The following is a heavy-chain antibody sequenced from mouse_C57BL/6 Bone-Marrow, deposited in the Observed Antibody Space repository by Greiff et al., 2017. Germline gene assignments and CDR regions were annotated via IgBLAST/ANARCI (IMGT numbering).Heavy chain of an antibody. D-gene: IGHD1-1*01. CDR2: ISSGGSPI. Sequence: EVQGVESGGGLVKPGGSLKLSCEASGFTFSNYGMHWVRQAPEKGLEWVAYISSGGSPINYADTVKGPFTISRDNAKNTLFLKMTSLRSKDTAWYYCAKYYYGSSDDYYAMGYWGQGTAVTVSS. J-gene: IGHJ4*01. V-gene: IGHV5-17*01. CDR1: GFTFSNYG. CDR3: AKYYYGSSDDYYAMGY.